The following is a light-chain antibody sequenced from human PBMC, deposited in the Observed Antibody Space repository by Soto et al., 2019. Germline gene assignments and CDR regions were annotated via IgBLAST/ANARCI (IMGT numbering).Light chain of an antibody. Sequence: QSALTQPASVSGSPGQSITISCTGTSSDVGGYNYVSWYQQYPGKAPKLMIYEVSNRPSGVSNRFSGSKSGNTASLTISGFQAEDEADYCCSSFTSTHTGVFGGGTKLTVL. V-gene: IGLV2-14*01. J-gene: IGLJ3*02. CDR1: SSDVGGYNY. CDR3: SSFTSTHTGV. CDR2: EVS.